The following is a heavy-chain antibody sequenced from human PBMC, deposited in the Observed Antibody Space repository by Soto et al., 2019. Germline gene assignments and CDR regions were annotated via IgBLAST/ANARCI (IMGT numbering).Heavy chain of an antibody. D-gene: IGHD3-22*01. CDR1: GFTFTTYG. V-gene: IGHV3-30*18. CDR3: AKAREDYDSSGYLDY. Sequence: QVQLVESGGGVVQPERSLRLSCATSGFTFTTYGMHWVRQGPGKGLEWVAVISYDGSDKYYADSVKGRFTISRDNSKNTLYLQMSSLRAEDTAVYYCAKAREDYDSSGYLDYWGQGTLVTVSS. J-gene: IGHJ4*02. CDR2: ISYDGSDK.